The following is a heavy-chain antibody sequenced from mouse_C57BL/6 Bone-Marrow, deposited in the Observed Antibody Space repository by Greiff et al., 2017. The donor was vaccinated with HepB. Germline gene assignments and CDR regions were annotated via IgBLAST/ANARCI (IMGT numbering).Heavy chain of an antibody. Sequence: EVQVVESGGGLVQPKGSLKLSCAASGFSFNTYAMNWVRQAPGKGLEWVARIRSKSNNYATYYADSVKDRFTISRDDSESMLYLQMNNLKTEDTAMYYCGGYDVDYAMDYWGQGTSVTVSS. D-gene: IGHD2-2*01. V-gene: IGHV10-1*01. CDR3: GGYDVDYAMDY. CDR2: IRSKSNNYAT. CDR1: GFSFNTYA. J-gene: IGHJ4*01.